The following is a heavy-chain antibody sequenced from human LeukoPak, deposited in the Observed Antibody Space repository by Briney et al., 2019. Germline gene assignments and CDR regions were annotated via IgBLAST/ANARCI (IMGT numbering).Heavy chain of an antibody. CDR3: ARKLGGAQCGGDCFFDH. D-gene: IGHD2-21*02. CDR1: GFMLNVYY. V-gene: IGHV3-11*03. Sequence: GGSLRLSCEASGFMLNVYYMSWFRLAPGKGLEWIGYISPTGSYTTYADSVRGRFTISRDNAKNLLFLQMNDLRTEDTAVYYCARKLGGAQCGGDCFFDHWGQGTRVGVSS. J-gene: IGHJ4*02. CDR2: ISPTGSYT.